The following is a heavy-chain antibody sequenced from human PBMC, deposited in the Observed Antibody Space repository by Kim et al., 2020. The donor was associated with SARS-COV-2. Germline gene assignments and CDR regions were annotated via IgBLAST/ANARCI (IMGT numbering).Heavy chain of an antibody. CDR2: MSGGGSRT. D-gene: IGHD1-26*01. Sequence: GGSLRLSCAASGFTFSTHAMSWVRQAPGKGLEWVSGMSGGGSRTYYADSVKGRFTISRDISKNTLFLQMNSLRAEDTAMYFCAKDETLGDVYYLFDSWGQGALVTVSS. J-gene: IGHJ4*02. V-gene: IGHV3-23*01. CDR1: GFTFSTHA. CDR3: AKDETLGDVYYLFDS.